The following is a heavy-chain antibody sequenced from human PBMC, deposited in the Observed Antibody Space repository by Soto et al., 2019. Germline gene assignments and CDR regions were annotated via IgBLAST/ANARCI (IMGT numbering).Heavy chain of an antibody. J-gene: IGHJ4*02. CDR1: GFTFDNYA. D-gene: IGHD3-16*01. Sequence: EVQLVESGGDLVQPGRSLRLSCAASGFTFDNYAMHWVRQVPGKAPELVSGISWNSGTTGYADSVKGRFTISRDSATNSLYLQMTSLRPEDTALYYCAKDVRDLWGGGGYFENWCQGTRVTVCS. V-gene: IGHV3-9*01. CDR3: AKDVRDLWGGGGYFEN. CDR2: ISWNSGTT.